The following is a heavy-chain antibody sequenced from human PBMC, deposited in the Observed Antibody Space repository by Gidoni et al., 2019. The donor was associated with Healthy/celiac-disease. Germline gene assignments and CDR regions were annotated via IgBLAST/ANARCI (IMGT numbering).Heavy chain of an antibody. V-gene: IGHV3-30*18. CDR1: GFTFSSYG. D-gene: IGHD6-6*01. CDR3: AKDQRSSSSGFDY. J-gene: IGHJ4*02. Sequence: QVQLVESGGGVVQPGRSLRLPCAASGFTFSSYGMHWVRQAPGKGLEWVAVISYEGSNKYYEDSVKGRFTISRDNSKNTLYLQMNSLRAEDTAVYYCAKDQRSSSSGFDYWGQGTLVTVSS. CDR2: ISYEGSNK.